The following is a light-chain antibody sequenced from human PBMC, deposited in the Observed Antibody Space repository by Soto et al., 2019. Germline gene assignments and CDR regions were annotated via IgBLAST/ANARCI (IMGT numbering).Light chain of an antibody. CDR3: MKGTHWPLN. J-gene: IGKJ4*01. CDR2: EVS. CDR1: QILLFSANGHTY. V-gene: IGKV2-30*01. Sequence: DFVITHSPLSLSVTPVDPASISFMCSQILLFSANGHTYLTWFHQRPGQPPRRLIYEVSNRDSGVPDRFSGSGSGTDFTLRISRVEVEDVGVYYCMKGTHWPLNFGGGTKVDIK.